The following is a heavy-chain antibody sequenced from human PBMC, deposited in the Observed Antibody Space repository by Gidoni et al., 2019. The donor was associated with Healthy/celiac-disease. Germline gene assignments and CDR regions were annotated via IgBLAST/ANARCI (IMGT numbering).Heavy chain of an antibody. Sequence: QVQLQQWGAGLLKPSETLSLTCAVYGGSFSGYYWSWIRQPPGKGLEWIGEINHSGSTNYNPSLKSRVTISVDTSKNQFSLKLSSVTAADTAVYYCARGTRTYSSGWYRPNWFDPWGQGTLVTVSS. J-gene: IGHJ5*02. V-gene: IGHV4-34*01. CDR3: ARGTRTYSSGWYRPNWFDP. CDR1: GGSFSGYY. D-gene: IGHD6-19*01. CDR2: INHSGST.